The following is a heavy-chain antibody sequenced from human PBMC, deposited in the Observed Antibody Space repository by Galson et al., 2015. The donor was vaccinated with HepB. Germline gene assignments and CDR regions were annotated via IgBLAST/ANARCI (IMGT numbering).Heavy chain of an antibody. D-gene: IGHD6-19*01. CDR1: GDSVSSNTAA. V-gene: IGHV6-1*01. CDR3: ARADAQSGYSSGWYVGPFDY. CDR2: TYYRSKWYN. Sequence: CAISGDSVSSNTAAWNWIRQSPSRDLEWLGRTYYRSKWYNDYAVSVKSRITISPDTSKNQYSLQLNSVTPEDTAVYYCARADAQSGYSSGWYVGPFDYWGQGTLVTVSS. J-gene: IGHJ4*02.